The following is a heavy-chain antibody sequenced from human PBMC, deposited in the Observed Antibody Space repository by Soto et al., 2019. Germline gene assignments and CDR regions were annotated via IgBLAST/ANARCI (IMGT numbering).Heavy chain of an antibody. J-gene: IGHJ6*02. CDR2: IFPHDSET. CDR1: GYIFTNYW. V-gene: IGHV5-51*01. D-gene: IGHD3-16*01. CDR3: ARRDFGGMDV. Sequence: GESLKISCKASGYIFTNYWIGWVRQMPGKGLEWMGLIFPHDSETRYSPSFQGQVTISADESITTAYLQWSSLKASDTAMYYCARRDFGGMDVWGQGTTVTVSS.